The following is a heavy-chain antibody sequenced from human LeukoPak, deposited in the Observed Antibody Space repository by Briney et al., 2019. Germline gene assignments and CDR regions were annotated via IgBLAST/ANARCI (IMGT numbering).Heavy chain of an antibody. CDR2: IYYSGST. V-gene: IGHV4-59*06. D-gene: IGHD4-17*01. Sequence: SETLSLTCTVSGGSISSYYWSWIRQHPGKGLEWIGYIYYSGSTYYNPSLKSRVTISVDTSKNQFSLKLSSVTAADTAVYYCARVVTVTTRWFDPWGQGTLVTVSS. J-gene: IGHJ5*02. CDR3: ARVVTVTTRWFDP. CDR1: GGSISSYY.